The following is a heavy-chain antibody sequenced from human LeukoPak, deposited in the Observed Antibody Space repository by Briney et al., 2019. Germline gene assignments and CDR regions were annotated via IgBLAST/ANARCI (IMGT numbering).Heavy chain of an antibody. J-gene: IGHJ4*02. CDR3: VREMATIGPPFDY. Sequence: GGSLRLSCAASGFTFSSYSMNWVRQAPGKGLEWVSSISSSSSYIYYADSVKGRFTISRDNAKNSLYLQMNSLRAEDTAVYYCVREMATIGPPFDYWGQGTLVTVSS. V-gene: IGHV3-21*04. D-gene: IGHD5-24*01. CDR1: GFTFSSYS. CDR2: ISSSSSYI.